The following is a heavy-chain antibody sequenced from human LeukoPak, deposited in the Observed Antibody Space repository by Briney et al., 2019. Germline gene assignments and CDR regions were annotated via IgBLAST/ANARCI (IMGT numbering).Heavy chain of an antibody. Sequence: GESLKISCKGSGYSFTSYWIGWVRQAPGQGLEWMGWISAYNGNTNYAQKLQGRVTMTTDTSTSTAYMELRSLRSDDTAVYYCASEGMVRGVIISVAYWGQGTLVTVSS. D-gene: IGHD3-10*01. CDR2: ISAYNGNT. J-gene: IGHJ4*02. CDR1: GYSFTSYW. V-gene: IGHV1-18*04. CDR3: ASEGMVRGVIISVAY.